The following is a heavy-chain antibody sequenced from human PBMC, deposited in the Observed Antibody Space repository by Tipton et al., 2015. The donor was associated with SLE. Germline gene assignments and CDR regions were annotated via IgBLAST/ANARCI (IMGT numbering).Heavy chain of an antibody. Sequence: TLSLTCTVSGGSISSYYWSWIRQPPGKGLEWIGYIYYSGSTNYNPSLKSRVTISVDTSKNQFSLKLSSVTAADTAVYYCARARGIAARSYYYYYYYMDVWGKGTTVTVSS. CDR1: GGSISSYY. J-gene: IGHJ6*03. D-gene: IGHD6-6*01. CDR2: IYYSGST. V-gene: IGHV4-59*01. CDR3: ARARGIAARSYYYYYYYMDV.